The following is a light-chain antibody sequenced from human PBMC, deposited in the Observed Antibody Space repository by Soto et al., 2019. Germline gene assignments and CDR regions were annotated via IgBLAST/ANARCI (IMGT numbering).Light chain of an antibody. CDR2: AAS. Sequence: DIQMTQSPSSLSASVGDRVTITCRASQSVGSYLKWYQQKPGKAPKLMIYAASSLPSGVPSRFSGSGPGTDFTLTISSLQPEYFATYYCQQTCNAPRTFGEGTKVEIK. CDR3: QQTCNAPRT. J-gene: IGKJ1*01. CDR1: QSVGSY. V-gene: IGKV1-39*01.